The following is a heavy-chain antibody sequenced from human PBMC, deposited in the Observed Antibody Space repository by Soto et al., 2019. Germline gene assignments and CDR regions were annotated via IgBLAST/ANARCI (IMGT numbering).Heavy chain of an antibody. V-gene: IGHV4-4*07. J-gene: IGHJ5*02. D-gene: IGHD2-2*01. CDR1: GDSFSNYY. CDR3: ATGRSEVVPGAMDT. CDR2: IYPTGST. Sequence: PXATLSLTFTVSGDSFSNYYCNWVRKSAGKGLEWIGRIYPTGSTTYNPSLKSRLTMSVDTSKNQFSLRLTSMTAADTAVYYCATGRSEVVPGAMDTWGQGTLVTVSS.